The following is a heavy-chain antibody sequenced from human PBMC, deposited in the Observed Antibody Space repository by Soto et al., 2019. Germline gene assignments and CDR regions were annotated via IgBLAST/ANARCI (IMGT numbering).Heavy chain of an antibody. V-gene: IGHV1-3*01. D-gene: IGHD6-25*01. J-gene: IGHJ6*02. CDR1: GYTFSRYC. Sequence: ASVKVSCKASGYTFSRYCKHWVRQAPGQRLEWMGWINAGNGNTKYSQKFQGRVTITRDTSANTAYMELSSLRSEDTAVYYCARGGDLGYNYYYGMDVWGQGTTVTVSS. CDR3: ARGGDLGYNYYYGMDV. CDR2: INAGNGNT.